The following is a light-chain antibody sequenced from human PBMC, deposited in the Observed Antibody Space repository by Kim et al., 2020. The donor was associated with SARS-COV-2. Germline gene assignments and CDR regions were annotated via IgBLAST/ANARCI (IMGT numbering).Light chain of an antibody. CDR2: DAS. V-gene: IGKV1-27*01. J-gene: IGKJ2*01. Sequence: YASVGDGFTITCRASQGISTYLAWYQQKPGKVPKVLIYDASILQSGVPSRFSGSGSGTHFTLTISSLQPEDVATYYCQKHDSAPHTFGQGTKLEI. CDR1: QGISTY. CDR3: QKHDSAPHT.